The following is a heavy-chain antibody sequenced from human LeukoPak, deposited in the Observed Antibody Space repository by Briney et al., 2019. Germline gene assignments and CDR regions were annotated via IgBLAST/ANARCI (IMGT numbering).Heavy chain of an antibody. CDR1: GGSISSGDYY. V-gene: IGHV4-30-4*01. Sequence: SQTLSLTCTVSGGSISSGDYYWSWIRQPPGKGLEWIGYIYYSGSTYYNPSLKSRVTISVDTSKNQFSLKLSSVTAADTAVYYCARFDRGVVVPAAIEDAFDIWGQGTMVTVSS. D-gene: IGHD2-2*01. CDR2: IYYSGST. CDR3: ARFDRGVVVPAAIEDAFDI. J-gene: IGHJ3*02.